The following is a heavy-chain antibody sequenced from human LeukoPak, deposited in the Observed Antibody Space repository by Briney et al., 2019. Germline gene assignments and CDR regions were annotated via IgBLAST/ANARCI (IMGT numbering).Heavy chain of an antibody. Sequence: SETLSLTCSVSGVSITSFYWSWIRQPPGKGLEWIGYIYFSGSTNYNPSLKSRVTVSLDTTKNQVSLKLSSVSAADTAVYYCASTGYCIGGSCYSNYFDHWGQGTLVTVSS. V-gene: IGHV4-59*08. CDR3: ASTGYCIGGSCYSNYFDH. CDR2: IYFSGST. CDR1: GVSITSFY. D-gene: IGHD2-15*01. J-gene: IGHJ4*02.